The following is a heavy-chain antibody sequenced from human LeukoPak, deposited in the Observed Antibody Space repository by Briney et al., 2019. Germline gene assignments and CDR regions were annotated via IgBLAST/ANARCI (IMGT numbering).Heavy chain of an antibody. CDR2: ISGSGFST. Sequence: GGSLRLSCAASGFTFSSNAMTWVRQAPGKGLEWVSSISGSGFSTFYADSVKGRFTISRDNSKNTLYLQMNSLRAEDTAVYYCAKERVATSVGYDFDYWGQGTLVAVSS. J-gene: IGHJ4*02. CDR1: GFTFSSNA. V-gene: IGHV3-23*01. D-gene: IGHD1-1*01. CDR3: AKERVATSVGYDFDY.